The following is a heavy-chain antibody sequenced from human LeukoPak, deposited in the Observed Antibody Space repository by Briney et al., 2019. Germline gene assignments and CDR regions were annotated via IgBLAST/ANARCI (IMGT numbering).Heavy chain of an antibody. CDR1: GGSISSYY. D-gene: IGHD5-18*01. CDR3: ARRDSYGYYFDY. J-gene: IGHJ4*02. CDR2: IYYSGST. Sequence: SETLSLTCTVSGGSISSYYWSWIRQPPRKGLEWIGYIYYSGSTNYNPSLKSRVTISVDTSKNQFSLKLSSVTAADTAVYYCARRDSYGYYFDYWGQGTLVTVSS. V-gene: IGHV4-59*08.